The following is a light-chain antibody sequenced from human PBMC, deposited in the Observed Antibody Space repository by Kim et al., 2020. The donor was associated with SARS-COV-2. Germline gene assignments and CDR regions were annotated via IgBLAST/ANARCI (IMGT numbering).Light chain of an antibody. J-gene: IGLJ3*02. Sequence: FTISCTGTSSDVGSYNLVSWYQQHPGKAPKLIIYEGSKRPSGVSDRFSGSKSGNTASLTISGLQAGDEADYFCCSYAGSAAWVFGGGTQLTVL. CDR1: SSDVGSYNL. CDR2: EGS. CDR3: CSYAGSAAWV. V-gene: IGLV2-23*01.